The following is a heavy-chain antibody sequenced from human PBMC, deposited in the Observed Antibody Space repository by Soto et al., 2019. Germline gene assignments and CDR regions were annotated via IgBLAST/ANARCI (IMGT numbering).Heavy chain of an antibody. V-gene: IGHV4-39*01. J-gene: IGHJ6*02. CDR2: IYYSGST. CDR3: ARQGYYYGSGSYYFDYYYYGMDV. CDR1: GGSISSSSYY. D-gene: IGHD3-10*01. Sequence: SETLSLTCTVSGGSISSSSYYWGWIRQPPGKGLEWIGSIYYSGSTYYNPSLKSRVTISVDTSKNQFSLKLSSVTAADTAAYYCARQGYYYGSGSYYFDYYYYGMDVWGQGTTVTVSS.